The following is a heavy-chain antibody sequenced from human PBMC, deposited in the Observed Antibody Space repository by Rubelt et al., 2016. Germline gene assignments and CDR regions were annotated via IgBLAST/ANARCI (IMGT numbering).Heavy chain of an antibody. J-gene: IGHJ5*02. D-gene: IGHD3-10*01. CDR2: ISSGSSTI. CDR3: TSFYGGFDP. CDR1: GFTFGGYS. V-gene: IGHV3-48*04. Sequence: VRPGGSLRLSCAASGFTFGGYSMNWLRQAPGKGLEWVSYISSGSSTIYYADSVKGRFTISRDNAKNSLYLQMNSLRAEDTAVYYCTSFYGGFDPWGQGALVTVSS.